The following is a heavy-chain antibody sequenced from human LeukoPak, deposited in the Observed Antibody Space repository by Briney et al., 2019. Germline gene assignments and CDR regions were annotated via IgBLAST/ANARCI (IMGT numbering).Heavy chain of an antibody. CDR1: GDSVSSNSAA. V-gene: IGHV6-1*01. Sequence: SQTLSLTCAISGDSVSSNSAAWNWIRQSPSRGLEWLGRTYYRSKWYNDYAVSVKSRITINPDTSKNQFSLQLNSVTPEDTAVYYCARGALLWFGELLFFDYWGQGTLVTVSS. CDR3: ARGALLWFGELLFFDY. D-gene: IGHD3-10*01. CDR2: TYYRSKWYN. J-gene: IGHJ4*02.